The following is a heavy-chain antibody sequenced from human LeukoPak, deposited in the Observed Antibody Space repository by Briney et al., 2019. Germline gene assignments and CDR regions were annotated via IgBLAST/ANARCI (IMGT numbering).Heavy chain of an antibody. CDR2: ISGSGGST. V-gene: IGHV3-23*01. CDR1: GFTFSSYA. D-gene: IGHD6-19*01. J-gene: IGHJ5*02. CDR3: AKDSPHSSGWYENYNGFDP. Sequence: GGSLRLSCAASGFTFSSYAMNWVRQGPGKGLGWVSAISGSGGSTYYADSVKGRFPISRDKSKNTLYLQMNSLRAEDTDVYYCAKDSPHSSGWYENYNGFDPWGQGTLVTVSS.